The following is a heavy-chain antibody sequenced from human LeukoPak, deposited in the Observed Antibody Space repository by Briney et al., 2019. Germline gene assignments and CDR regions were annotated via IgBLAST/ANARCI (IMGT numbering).Heavy chain of an antibody. CDR2: IIPIFGTA. CDR1: GGTFSSYA. CDR3: ARAPPYGDYYYYYMDV. Sequence: ASVKVSCKASGGTFSSYAISWVRQAPGQGLEWMGGIIPIFGTASYAQKFQGRVTITADKSTSTAYMELSSLRSEDTAVYYCARAPPYGDYYYYYMDVWGKGTTVTVSS. V-gene: IGHV1-69*06. D-gene: IGHD4-17*01. J-gene: IGHJ6*03.